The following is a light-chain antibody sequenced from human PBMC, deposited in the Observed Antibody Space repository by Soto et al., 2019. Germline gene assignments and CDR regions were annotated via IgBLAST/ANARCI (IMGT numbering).Light chain of an antibody. Sequence: IQITQSPSSLSASVGDRVTITCGASQSISSYLNWYQQKPGKAPKLLIYAASSLQSGVPSRFSGSGSGTEFTLTISSLQSEDFAVYYCQQYYKWPQTFGQGTKV. CDR2: AAS. CDR3: QQYYKWPQT. J-gene: IGKJ1*01. V-gene: IGKV1-39*01. CDR1: QSISSY.